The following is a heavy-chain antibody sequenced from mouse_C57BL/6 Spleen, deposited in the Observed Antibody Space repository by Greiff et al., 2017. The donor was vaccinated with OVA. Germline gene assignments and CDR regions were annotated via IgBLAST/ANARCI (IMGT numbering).Heavy chain of an antibody. CDR3: ARAGDSSGRYYLDY. Sequence: QVQLQQPGAELVRPGSSVKLSCKASGYTFTSYWMHWVKQRPIQGLEWIGNIDPSDSETHYNQKFKDKATLTVDKSSSTAYMQLSSLTSEDSAVYYGARAGDSSGRYYLDYWGQGTTLTVSS. CDR1: GYTFTSYW. V-gene: IGHV1-52*01. CDR2: IDPSDSET. D-gene: IGHD3-2*02. J-gene: IGHJ2*01.